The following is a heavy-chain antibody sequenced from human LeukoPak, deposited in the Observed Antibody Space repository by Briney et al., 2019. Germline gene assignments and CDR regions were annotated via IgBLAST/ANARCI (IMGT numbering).Heavy chain of an antibody. CDR1: GFTFSSYA. CDR3: AKRDSSGSYYFDR. D-gene: IGHD6-19*01. J-gene: IGHJ4*02. Sequence: PGGSLGLSCAASGFTFSSYAMSWVRQAPGKGLEWVSSISKGVGSTFYADSAKGRFTISRDNSKNTLYLQMNSLRAEDTAVYYCAKRDSSGSYYFDRWGQGTLVTVSS. CDR2: ISKGVGST. V-gene: IGHV3-23*01.